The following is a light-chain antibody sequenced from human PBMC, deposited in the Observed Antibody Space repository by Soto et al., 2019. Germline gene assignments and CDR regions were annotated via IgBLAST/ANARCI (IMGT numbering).Light chain of an antibody. CDR3: RLRYT. CDR1: QSVSSSY. V-gene: IGKV3-20*01. J-gene: IGKJ2*01. CDR2: AAS. Sequence: EIELTQSPSTLSSSPGERATLSCRASQSVSSSYLSWYQQKPYQAPSLLIYAASGRASGIPDRFSGSGSTTAFTLPITRLVPEDFAVYYCRLRYTFGQGTKVEIK.